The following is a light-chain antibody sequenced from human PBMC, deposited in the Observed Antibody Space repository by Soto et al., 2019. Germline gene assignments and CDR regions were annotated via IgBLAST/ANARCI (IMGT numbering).Light chain of an antibody. CDR3: QQYNSYTWT. J-gene: IGKJ1*01. V-gene: IGKV1-5*03. CDR2: KAS. Sequence: DIQMTQSPSTLSASVGDRVTITCWASQSVSIWLAWYQQKPGKAPKLLIYKASSLESGVPSRFSGSGSGTEFTLTISSLQPDDFATYYCQQYNSYTWTFGQGTKVEIK. CDR1: QSVSIW.